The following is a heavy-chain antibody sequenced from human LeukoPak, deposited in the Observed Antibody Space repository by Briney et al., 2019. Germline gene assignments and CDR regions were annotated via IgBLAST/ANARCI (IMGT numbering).Heavy chain of an antibody. J-gene: IGHJ5*02. D-gene: IGHD2-2*01. Sequence: GASVKVSCKASGYTFTSYGISWVRQAPEQGLEWMGWISAYNGNTNYAQKLQGRVTMTTDTSTSTAYMELRSLRSDDTAVYYCARGASTYCSSTSCPSWFDPWGQGTLVTVSS. CDR3: ARGASTYCSSTSCPSWFDP. CDR1: GYTFTSYG. V-gene: IGHV1-18*01. CDR2: ISAYNGNT.